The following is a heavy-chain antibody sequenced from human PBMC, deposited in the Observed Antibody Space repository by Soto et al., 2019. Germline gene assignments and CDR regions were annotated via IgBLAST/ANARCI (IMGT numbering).Heavy chain of an antibody. D-gene: IGHD2-15*01. CDR3: AKVYCSGGSCYYYMDV. CDR2: ISYDGSNK. Sequence: QVQLVESGGGVVQPERSLRLSCAASGFTFSSYGMHWVRQAPGKGLEWVAVISYDGSNKYYADSVKGRFTISRDNSKSTLYLQMNSLRAEDTAVYYCAKVYCSGGSCYYYMDVWGKGTTVTVSS. J-gene: IGHJ6*03. V-gene: IGHV3-30*18. CDR1: GFTFSSYG.